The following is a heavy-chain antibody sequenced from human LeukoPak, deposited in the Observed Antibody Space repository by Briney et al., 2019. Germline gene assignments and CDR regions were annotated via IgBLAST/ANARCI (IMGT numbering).Heavy chain of an antibody. D-gene: IGHD3-10*01. CDR1: GFTFNNAW. CDR3: TVPQSSYYYYGMDV. CDR2: IKSKTDGGTT. Sequence: GGSLRLSCTASGFTFNNAWMNWVRRAPGKGLEWVGRIKSKTDGGTTDYAAPVKGRFTISRDDSKNTPYLQMNSLKTEDTAVYYCTVPQSSYYYYGMDVWGQGTTVTVSS. J-gene: IGHJ6*02. V-gene: IGHV3-15*07.